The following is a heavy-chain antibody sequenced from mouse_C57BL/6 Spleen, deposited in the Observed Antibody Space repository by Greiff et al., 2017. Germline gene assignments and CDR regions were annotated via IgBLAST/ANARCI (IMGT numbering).Heavy chain of an antibody. CDR2: IDPNSGGT. D-gene: IGHD1-1*01. J-gene: IGHJ4*01. CDR1: GYTFTSYW. V-gene: IGHV1-72*01. Sequence: QVQLQQPGAELVKPGASVKLSCKASGYTFTSYWMHWVKQRPGRGLEWIGRIDPNSGGTKYNEKFKSKATLTVDKPSSTAYMQLSSLTSEDSAVYYSARPLITTVVATPLYAMDYWGQGTSVTVSS. CDR3: ARPLITTVVATPLYAMDY.